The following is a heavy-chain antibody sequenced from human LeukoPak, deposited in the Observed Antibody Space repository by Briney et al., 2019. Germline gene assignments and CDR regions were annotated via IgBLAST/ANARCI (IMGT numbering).Heavy chain of an antibody. Sequence: GGSLRLSCAASGFTFSSYGMHGVRQAPGKGLEWVAVISYDGSNKYYADSVKGRFTVSRDNSKDTLYLQMNSLRAEDTAVYYCAKDRDPGGVGGFDYWGQGTLVTVSS. CDR1: GFTFSSYG. V-gene: IGHV3-30*18. CDR3: AKDRDPGGVGGFDY. D-gene: IGHD2-15*01. CDR2: ISYDGSNK. J-gene: IGHJ4*02.